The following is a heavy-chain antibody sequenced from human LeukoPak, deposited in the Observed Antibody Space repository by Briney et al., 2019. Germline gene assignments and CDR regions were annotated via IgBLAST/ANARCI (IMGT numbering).Heavy chain of an antibody. CDR1: GFVFSDYG. D-gene: IGHD2-21*01. J-gene: IGHJ4*02. CDR3: WRECGGGYLSEGQKF. V-gene: IGHV3-30*02. CDR2: VRYDGSNQ. Sequence: PGGSLRLSCAASGFVFSDYGMHWVRQAPGKGLEWVAFVRYDGSNQYYADSVKGRFTISRDNSKNTLYLQMNSLRAEDTAVYSCWRECGGGYLSEGQKFWGLGPLVTVSS.